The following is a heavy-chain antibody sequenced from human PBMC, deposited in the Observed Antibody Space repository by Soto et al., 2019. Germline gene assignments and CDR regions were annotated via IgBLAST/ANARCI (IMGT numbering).Heavy chain of an antibody. CDR1: GFSFSDNL. CDR3: ARDILSVAPRANDDFDE. V-gene: IGHV1-3*01. J-gene: IGHJ3*01. CDR2: INPDNGNT. D-gene: IGHD2-8*02. Sequence: QVELVQSGAEVRKPGASVNISCRASGFSFSDNLINWVRQAQGQSREWMGWINPDNGNTSYSQTFQGRVTISRHSSASIAYVEVSDLTSEDTAVYYCARDILSVAPRANDDFDEWCQGTMVTVSS.